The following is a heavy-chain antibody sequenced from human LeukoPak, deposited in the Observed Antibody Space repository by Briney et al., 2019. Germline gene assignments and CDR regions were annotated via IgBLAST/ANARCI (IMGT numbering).Heavy chain of an antibody. CDR2: INPNSGGT. V-gene: IGHV1-2*02. CDR1: TSR. Sequence: ASVKVSCKATSRISWVRQAPGQGLEWMGWINPNSGGTNYAQKFQGRVTMTRDTSISTAYMELSRLRSDDTAVYYCARAVLLWFGELFDWFDPWGQGTLVTVSS. D-gene: IGHD3-10*01. J-gene: IGHJ5*02. CDR3: ARAVLLWFGELFDWFDP.